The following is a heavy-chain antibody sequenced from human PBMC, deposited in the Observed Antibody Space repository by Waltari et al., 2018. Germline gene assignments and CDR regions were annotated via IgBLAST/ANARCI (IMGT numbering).Heavy chain of an antibody. CDR1: GGSFSGYY. CDR2: INHSGST. V-gene: IGHV4-34*01. Sequence: QVQLQQWGAGLLKPSETLSLTCAVYGGSFSGYYWSWIRQPPGKGLEWIGEINHSGSTNYNPSLKSRVTISVDTSKNQFSLKLSSVTAADTAVYYCARASLRTIGVVNRAFDIWGQGTMVTVSS. D-gene: IGHD3-22*01. J-gene: IGHJ3*02. CDR3: ARASLRTIGVVNRAFDI.